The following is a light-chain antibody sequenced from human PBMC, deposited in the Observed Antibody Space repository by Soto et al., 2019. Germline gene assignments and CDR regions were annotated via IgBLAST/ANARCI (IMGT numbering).Light chain of an antibody. V-gene: IGKV3-20*01. J-gene: IGKJ1*01. Sequence: EILMTQSPATLSVSPGERVTLSCRASQSISSNLAWYQQKPGQAPRLLIYGASTRATGIPDRFSGSGSGTDFTLTISRLEPEDFAVYYCQQYGSSGTFGQGTKVDIK. CDR1: QSISSN. CDR2: GAS. CDR3: QQYGSSGT.